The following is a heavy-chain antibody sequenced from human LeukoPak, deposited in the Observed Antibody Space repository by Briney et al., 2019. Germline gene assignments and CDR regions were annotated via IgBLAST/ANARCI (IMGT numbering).Heavy chain of an antibody. CDR2: IYYSGSN. D-gene: IGHD2-2*01. J-gene: IGHJ6*03. CDR3: ARWYCISDTCYHMDV. Sequence: SEALSLTCTVSGGSVNSYYWSWIRQPPGEGLEWIGYIYYSGSNSYYASLKSRVTMSVDTSKNQLSLKVSSVTAADTAVYYCARWYCISDTCYHMDVWGKGTTVTVSS. CDR1: GGSVNSYY. V-gene: IGHV4-59*02.